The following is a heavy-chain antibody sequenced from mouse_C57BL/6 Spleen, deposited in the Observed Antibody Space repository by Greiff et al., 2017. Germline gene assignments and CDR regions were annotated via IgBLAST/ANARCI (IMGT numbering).Heavy chain of an antibody. CDR2: INPGSGGT. Sequence: QVQLKQSGAELVRPGTSVKVSCKASGYAFTNCLVEWVKQRPGQGIEWIGVINPGSGGTNYNEQFKGKATLTADKSSSTAYMQLSSLTSEDSAVYFCARRAAQAAWFAYWGQGTLVTVSA. V-gene: IGHV1-54*01. CDR3: ARRAAQAAWFAY. CDR1: GYAFTNCL. J-gene: IGHJ3*01. D-gene: IGHD3-2*02.